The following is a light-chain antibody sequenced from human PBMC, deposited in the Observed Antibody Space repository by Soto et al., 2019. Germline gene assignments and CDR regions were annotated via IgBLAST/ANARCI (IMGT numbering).Light chain of an antibody. CDR3: QQYGSYPWT. J-gene: IGKJ1*01. CDR1: QSISSW. V-gene: IGKV1-5*03. Sequence: DIQMTQSPSTLSASIGDRVRITCRASQSISSWLAWYQQKPGKAPNLLIYKASSLESGVPSRFSGSGSGKEFTLTISSLQPDDFATYYCQQYGSYPWTFGQGTKVEIK. CDR2: KAS.